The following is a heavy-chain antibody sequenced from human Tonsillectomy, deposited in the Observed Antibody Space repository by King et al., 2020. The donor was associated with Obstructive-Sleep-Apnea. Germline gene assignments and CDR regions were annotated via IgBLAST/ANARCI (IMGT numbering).Heavy chain of an antibody. D-gene: IGHD3-22*01. CDR3: ASSSGYFDY. V-gene: IGHV3-11*01. J-gene: IGHJ4*02. CDR2: ISSSGSMK. Sequence: LVESGGGLVKPGGSLRLSFAASGFTFSDYYMTLIRQAPGKGLEWVSYISSSGSMKYYADSVKGRFSISRDNAKKSLYLQMNSLRAEDTAVYYCASSSGYFDYWGQGTLVTVSS. CDR1: GFTFSDYY.